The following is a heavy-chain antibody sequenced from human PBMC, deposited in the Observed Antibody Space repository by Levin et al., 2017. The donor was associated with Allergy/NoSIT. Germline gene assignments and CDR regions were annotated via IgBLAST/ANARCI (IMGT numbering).Heavy chain of an antibody. V-gene: IGHV3-33*01. CDR3: VPTTFGGVIVIPVVDY. Sequence: GESLKISCAASGFTFSSYGMHWVRQAPGKGLEWVAVIWYDGSNKYYADSVKGRFTISRDNSKNTLYLQMNSLRAEDTAVYYCVPTTFGGVIVIPVVDYWGQGTLVTVSS. CDR2: IWYDGSNK. D-gene: IGHD3-16*02. CDR1: GFTFSSYG. J-gene: IGHJ4*02.